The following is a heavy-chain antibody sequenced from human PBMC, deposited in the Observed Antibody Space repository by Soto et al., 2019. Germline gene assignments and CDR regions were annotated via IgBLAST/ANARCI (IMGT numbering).Heavy chain of an antibody. CDR2: ISYDGSNK. CDR1: GFTFSSYA. D-gene: IGHD6-13*01. Sequence: QVQLVESGGGVVQPGRSLRLSCAASGFTFSSYAMHWVRQAPGKGLEWVAVISYDGSNKYYADSVKGRFTISRDNSKNTLSLQMNSLRAEDTAVYYCARDLKLDWGQGTLVTVSS. V-gene: IGHV3-30-3*01. J-gene: IGHJ4*02. CDR3: ARDLKLD.